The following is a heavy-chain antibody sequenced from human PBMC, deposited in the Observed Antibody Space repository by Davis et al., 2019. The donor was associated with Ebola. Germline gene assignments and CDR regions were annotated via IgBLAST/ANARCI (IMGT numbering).Heavy chain of an antibody. CDR2: IIPIFGTA. Sequence: SVKVSCKASGGTFSSYAISWVRQAPGQGLEWMGGIIPIFGTANYAQKFQGRVTITADESTSTAYMGLSSLRSEDTAVYYCARDRPYCSGGSCYYYLYGMDVWGQGTTVTVSS. CDR3: ARDRPYCSGGSCYYYLYGMDV. CDR1: GGTFSSYA. V-gene: IGHV1-69*13. D-gene: IGHD2-15*01. J-gene: IGHJ6*02.